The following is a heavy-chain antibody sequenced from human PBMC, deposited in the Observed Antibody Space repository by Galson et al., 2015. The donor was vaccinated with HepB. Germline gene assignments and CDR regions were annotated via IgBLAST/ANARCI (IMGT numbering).Heavy chain of an antibody. V-gene: IGHV3-11*06. CDR2: ISSNTGTYT. Sequence: SLRLSCAASGFTFRDYYMSWIRQTPGKGLEWLSYISSNTGTYTNYADSAKGRLTISRDNAENSLYLQMSSLRVEDTAVYYCARVADSHYGDHTHFDSWGQGTLVTVSS. D-gene: IGHD4-17*01. CDR3: ARVADSHYGDHTHFDS. J-gene: IGHJ4*02. CDR1: GFTFRDYY.